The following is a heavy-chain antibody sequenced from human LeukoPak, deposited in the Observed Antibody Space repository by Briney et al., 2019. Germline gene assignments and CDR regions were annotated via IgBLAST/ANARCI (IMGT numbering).Heavy chain of an antibody. CDR1: GGSISSNY. CDR3: ARRDVGSDSHFPF. V-gene: IGHV4-59*08. Sequence: SETRSLTCTVSGGSISSNYWSWIRQPPGKGLEWIGYIYYSGSAKYNPSLKSRVTMSLDTSKNQVSLKLNSLTAADTAVYFCARRDVGSDSHFPFCGQGTLVTVAS. CDR2: IYYSGSA. D-gene: IGHD2-21*02. J-gene: IGHJ1*01.